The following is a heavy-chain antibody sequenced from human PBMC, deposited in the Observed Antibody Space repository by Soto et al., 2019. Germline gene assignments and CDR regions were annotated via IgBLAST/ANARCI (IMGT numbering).Heavy chain of an antibody. CDR2: TSWDETSK. V-gene: IGHV3-30*03. CDR1: GFTFDTYG. D-gene: IGHD3-16*01. CDR3: AREGTGGDFGGDY. Sequence: QVQLVESGGGVVQPGRSLRLSCAASGFTFDTYGMHWVRQAPGKGLEWVAVTSWDETSKYYTDSVKGGFTISRDNSKNTLYLQMNSRRAEDTAVYYCAREGTGGDFGGDYWGQGTLVTVSS. J-gene: IGHJ4*02.